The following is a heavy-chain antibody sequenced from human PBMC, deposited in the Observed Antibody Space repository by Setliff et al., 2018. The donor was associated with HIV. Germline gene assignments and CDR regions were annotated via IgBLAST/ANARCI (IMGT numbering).Heavy chain of an antibody. V-gene: IGHV1-18*04. CDR3: VRDLYDY. D-gene: IGHD2-2*02. CDR2: ISADTGNT. Sequence: GASVKVSCKASGYPFTSYGISWVRQAPGQGLEWMGWISADTGNTNFAQKFQGRVTLTTDTSTNTAYMELRSLRADDTAVYFCVRDLYDYWGQGTLVTVSS. J-gene: IGHJ4*02. CDR1: GYPFTSYG.